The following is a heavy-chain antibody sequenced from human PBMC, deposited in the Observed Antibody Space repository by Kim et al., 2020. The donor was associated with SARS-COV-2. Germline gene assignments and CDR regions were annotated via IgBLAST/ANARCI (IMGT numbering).Heavy chain of an antibody. J-gene: IGHJ4*01. CDR3: LRDREPPYHFDY. CDR1: GFSFSTYC. V-gene: IGHV3-33*01. Sequence: GGSLRLSCAASGFSFSTYCMHWVRQAPGKGLEWVANTWSDSSKEFYADSVKGRFTISRDNSKNTVYLQMNSLRVEEPAVYYWLRDREPPYHFDYWG. CDR2: TWSDSSKE. D-gene: IGHD1-26*01.